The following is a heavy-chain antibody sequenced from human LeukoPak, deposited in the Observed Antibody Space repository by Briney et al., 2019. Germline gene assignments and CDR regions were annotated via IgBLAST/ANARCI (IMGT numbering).Heavy chain of an antibody. CDR2: INSDGSST. D-gene: IGHD1-26*01. CDR3: AKDRWELPEYYFDY. Sequence: GGSLRLSCAASGFTFSSYWMHWVRQAPGQGLVWVPRINSDGSSTYYADSVKGRFTISRDNSKNTLYLQMNSLRAEDTAVYYCAKDRWELPEYYFDYWGQGTLVTVSS. CDR1: GFTFSSYW. J-gene: IGHJ4*02. V-gene: IGHV3-74*01.